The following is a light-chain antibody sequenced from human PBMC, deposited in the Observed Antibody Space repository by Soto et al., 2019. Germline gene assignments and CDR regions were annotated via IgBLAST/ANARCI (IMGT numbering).Light chain of an antibody. V-gene: IGLV4-60*02. CDR2: LEGSGTY. J-gene: IGLJ2*01. CDR1: SGHSSYI. Sequence: QSVLTQSSASSASLGSSVRLTCTLSSGHSSYIIAWHQQQPGKAPRYLMKLEGSGTYNKGSGVPDRFSGSSSGADRYLTISNLKLEDEADYHCETWYSSSPVFGGGTKVTVL. CDR3: ETWYSSSPV.